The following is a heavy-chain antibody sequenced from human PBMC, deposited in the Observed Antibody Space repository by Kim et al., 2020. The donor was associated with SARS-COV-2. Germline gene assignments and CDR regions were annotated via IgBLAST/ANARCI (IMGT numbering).Heavy chain of an antibody. CDR1: GGSISSSSYY. Sequence: SETLSLTCTVSGGSISSSSYYWGWIRQPPGKGLEWIGSIYYSGSTYYNPSLKSRVTISVDTSKNQFSLKLSSVTAADTAVYYCARQKYDSSGYNDYWGQGPLVTVSS. J-gene: IGHJ4*02. CDR3: ARQKYDSSGYNDY. CDR2: IYYSGST. V-gene: IGHV4-39*01. D-gene: IGHD3-22*01.